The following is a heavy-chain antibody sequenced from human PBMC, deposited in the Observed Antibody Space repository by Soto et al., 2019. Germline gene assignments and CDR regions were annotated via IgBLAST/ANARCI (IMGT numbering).Heavy chain of an antibody. Sequence: GASVKVSCKASGYSFSSHYIHWVRQAPGQGLEWMGWINAYNGNTNYAQKLQGRVTMTTDTSTSTAYMELRSLRSDDTAVYYCARDISGWGYYFDYWGQGTLVTVSS. CDR2: INAYNGNT. CDR1: GYSFSSHY. V-gene: IGHV1-18*04. D-gene: IGHD6-19*01. J-gene: IGHJ4*02. CDR3: ARDISGWGYYFDY.